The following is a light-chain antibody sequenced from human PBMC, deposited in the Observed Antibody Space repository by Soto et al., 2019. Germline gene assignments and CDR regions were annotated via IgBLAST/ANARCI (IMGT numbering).Light chain of an antibody. Sequence: DIQMTQSPSTLSASVGDRVTITCRASQSVSTWLAWYQQKPGKAPKVLIYKTSSLQSGVPSRFSGSGSGTEFTLTISSLQPDDFATYYCQQYNSYLKTFAQGTKLEIK. CDR3: QQYNSYLKT. CDR1: QSVSTW. CDR2: KTS. J-gene: IGKJ2*01. V-gene: IGKV1-5*03.